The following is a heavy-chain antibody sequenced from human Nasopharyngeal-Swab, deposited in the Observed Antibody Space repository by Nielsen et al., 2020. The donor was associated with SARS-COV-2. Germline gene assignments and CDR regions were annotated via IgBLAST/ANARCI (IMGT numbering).Heavy chain of an antibody. CDR3: ARAYYLDS. J-gene: IGHJ4*02. Sequence: GESLKISCAASGFTFSSYWMHWVRQVPGKGLVWVARIKSDGSSTSYADSVKGRFTISRDNAKNTLYLQMNSLRAEDTAVYYCARAYYLDSWGQGTLVTVSS. CDR2: IKSDGSST. CDR1: GFTFSSYW. V-gene: IGHV3-74*01.